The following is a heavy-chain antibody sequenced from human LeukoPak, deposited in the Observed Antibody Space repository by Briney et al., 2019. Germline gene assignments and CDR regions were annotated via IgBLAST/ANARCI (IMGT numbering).Heavy chain of an antibody. J-gene: IGHJ6*03. Sequence: KPSETLSLTCNVSGGSIVSDTYFWGWIRQPPGKGLEWIGSIYFTGSSFYNPSLKSRVTMSVDTSKNQFSLNLRSVTAADTAVYFCVRRGAGEPSCYFHYYMDVWGRGSAVTIS. CDR1: GGSIVSDTYF. CDR3: VRRGAGEPSCYFHYYMDV. CDR2: IYFTGSS. D-gene: IGHD1-14*01. V-gene: IGHV4-39*01.